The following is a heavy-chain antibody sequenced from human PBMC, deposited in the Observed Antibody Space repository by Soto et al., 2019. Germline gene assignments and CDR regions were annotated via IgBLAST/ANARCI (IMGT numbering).Heavy chain of an antibody. V-gene: IGHV3-7*01. CDR2: IKPDGTYI. CDR3: ARAPAARKTYYMDV. Sequence: PGGSLRLSCAASGFNFSGDWMSWVRQAPGKGLEWVANIKPDGTYIDYVDSVKGRFTTSRDNAKNSLYLQMNSLRAEDTAVYYCARAPAARKTYYMDVWGKGTTVTVSS. J-gene: IGHJ6*03. D-gene: IGHD6-6*01. CDR1: GFNFSGDW.